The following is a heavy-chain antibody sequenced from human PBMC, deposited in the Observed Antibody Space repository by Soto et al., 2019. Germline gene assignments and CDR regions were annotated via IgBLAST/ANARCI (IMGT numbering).Heavy chain of an antibody. Sequence: SVKVSCKASGGTFSSYAISWVRQAPGQGLERMGGIIPIFGTANYAQKFQGRVTITADESTSTAYMELSSLRSEDTAVYYCARLGITIFGVVIPENGMDVWGQGTTVTVSS. V-gene: IGHV1-69*13. CDR3: ARLGITIFGVVIPENGMDV. CDR2: IIPIFGTA. D-gene: IGHD3-3*01. CDR1: GGTFSSYA. J-gene: IGHJ6*02.